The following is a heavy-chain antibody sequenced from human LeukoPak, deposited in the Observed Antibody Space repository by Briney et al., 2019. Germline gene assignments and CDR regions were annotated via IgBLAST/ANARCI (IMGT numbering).Heavy chain of an antibody. CDR1: GGTFSSYA. CDR3: ARDHTGTTIMAAFDI. J-gene: IGHJ3*02. D-gene: IGHD1-1*01. V-gene: IGHV1-69*06. CDR2: IIPIFGTA. Sequence: SVKVSCKASGGTFSSYAISWVRQAPGQGLEWMGGIIPIFGTANYAQKFQGRVTITADKSTSTAYMELSSLRSEDTAVYYCARDHTGTTIMAAFDIWGQGTMVTVSS.